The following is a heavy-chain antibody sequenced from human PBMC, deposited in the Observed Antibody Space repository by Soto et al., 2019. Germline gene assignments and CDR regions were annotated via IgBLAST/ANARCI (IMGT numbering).Heavy chain of an antibody. V-gene: IGHV3-11*01. J-gene: IGHJ6*03. CDR3: ARVEDVFLYYYMDV. CDR2: ISRSGNTI. D-gene: IGHD1-1*01. Sequence: QAQLVESGGGVVKPGGSLTLSCAVSGFKVTDYYMSWIRQAPGKGLDWVAMISRSGNTIHYADSVNGRFTISKDNAKNSLYLQMTSLSPEDTAVYYCARVEDVFLYYYMDVWGKGTTVIVSS. CDR1: GFKVTDYY.